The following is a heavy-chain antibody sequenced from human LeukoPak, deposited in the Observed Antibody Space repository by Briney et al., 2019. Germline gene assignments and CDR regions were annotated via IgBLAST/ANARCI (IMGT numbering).Heavy chain of an antibody. CDR2: IYYSGST. Sequence: PSETLSLTCTVPGGSISSSRYYWGWIRQPPGKGLEWIGSIYYSGSTYYNPSLKSRVTISVDTSKNQFSLKLSSVTAADTAVYYCARDTSEHCSSTSCYTSGYYYYYMDVWGKGTTVTVSS. J-gene: IGHJ6*03. CDR3: ARDTSEHCSSTSCYTSGYYYYYMDV. V-gene: IGHV4-39*07. CDR1: GGSISSSRYY. D-gene: IGHD2-2*02.